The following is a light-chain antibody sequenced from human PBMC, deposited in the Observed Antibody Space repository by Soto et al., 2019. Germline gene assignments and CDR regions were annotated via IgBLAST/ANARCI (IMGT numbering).Light chain of an antibody. CDR2: AAS. J-gene: IGKJ4*01. CDR1: QGITSW. CDR3: KQTRSFPLT. V-gene: IGKV1-12*01. Sequence: DIQMTQSPSFVSASVGDRVTITCRASQGITSWLAWYQQKPGRAPKLLIHAASSLESGVPSRFSGSGSGTDFTLTISSLQTEDFATYYCKQTRSFPLTFGGGTTVEIK.